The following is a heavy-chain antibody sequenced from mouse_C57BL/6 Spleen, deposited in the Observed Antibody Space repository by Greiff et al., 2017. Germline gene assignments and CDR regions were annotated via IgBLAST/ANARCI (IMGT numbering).Heavy chain of an antibody. CDR3: ARLNYYGSIAWFAY. D-gene: IGHD1-1*01. CDR2: INPNNGGT. J-gene: IGHJ3*01. Sequence: EVQLQESGPELVKPGASVKMSCKASGYTFTDYNMHWVKQSHGKSLEWIGYINPNNGGTSYNQKFKGKATLTVNKSSSTAYMELRSLTSEDSAVYYCARLNYYGSIAWFAYWGQGTLVTVSA. CDR1: GYTFTDYN. V-gene: IGHV1-22*01.